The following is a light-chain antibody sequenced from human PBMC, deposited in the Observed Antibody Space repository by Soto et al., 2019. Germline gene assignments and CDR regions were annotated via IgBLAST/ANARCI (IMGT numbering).Light chain of an antibody. V-gene: IGKV3-20*01. CDR1: QSVSSSY. CDR2: GAS. Sequence: EIGLTQSPGTLSLSPGERATLSCRASQSVSSSYLAWYQLKPGQAPRLLIYGASSRAIGIPDRFSGSGSGTDFTLTISRLDPEDFAVYFCQQYGSSPRTFGQGTKVDIK. CDR3: QQYGSSPRT. J-gene: IGKJ1*01.